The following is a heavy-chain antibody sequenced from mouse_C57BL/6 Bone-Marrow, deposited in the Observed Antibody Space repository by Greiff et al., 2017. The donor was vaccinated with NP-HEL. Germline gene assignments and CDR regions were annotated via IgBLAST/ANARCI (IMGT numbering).Heavy chain of an antibody. J-gene: IGHJ4*01. CDR2: ITPYNGDT. Sequence: EVQLQQSGPELEKPGDSVKISCKASGYSFTGYFMNWVMQSHGKSLEWIGRITPYNGDTFYNQKFKGKATLTVDKSSSTAHMELRSLTSEDSAVYYCANGNPYAMDNWGQGTSGTVSS. CDR1: GYSFTGYF. D-gene: IGHD2-1*01. CDR3: ANGNPYAMDN. V-gene: IGHV1-20*01.